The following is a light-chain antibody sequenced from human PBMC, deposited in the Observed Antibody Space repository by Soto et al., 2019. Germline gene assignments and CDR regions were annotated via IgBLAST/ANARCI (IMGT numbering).Light chain of an antibody. CDR2: GTN. J-gene: IGLJ1*01. Sequence: QTVVTQEPSFSVSPGGTVTLTCGLSSGSVSTGHLPSWYQQTPGQAPRTLIYGTNSRSSGVPDRFSGSILGTKAALTITGAQADDESDYYCVLYMGGGTYVFGAGTKLTVL. CDR3: VLYMGGGTYV. CDR1: SGSVSTGHL. V-gene: IGLV8-61*01.